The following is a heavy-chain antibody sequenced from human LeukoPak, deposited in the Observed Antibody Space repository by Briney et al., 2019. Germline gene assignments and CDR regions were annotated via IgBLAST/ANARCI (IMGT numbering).Heavy chain of an antibody. CDR3: AREGDCSGTSCSTPDY. Sequence: GGSLRLSCAASGFTFTNYVMHWVRQAPGKGLEWVAVKSYDGSNKYYADSVKGRFTISRDNSKNALYLQMNSLRVEDTALYYCAREGDCSGTSCSTPDYWGQGTLVTVSS. J-gene: IGHJ4*02. D-gene: IGHD2-2*02. CDR1: GFTFTNYV. CDR2: KSYDGSNK. V-gene: IGHV3-30-3*01.